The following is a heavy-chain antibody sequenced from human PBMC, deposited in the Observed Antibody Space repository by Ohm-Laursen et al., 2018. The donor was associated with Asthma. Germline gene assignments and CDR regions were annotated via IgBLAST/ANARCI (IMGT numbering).Heavy chain of an antibody. Sequence: SLRLSCAASGFTITYYWMHWVRQAPGKGLVWVSRINGDGGIKSYAASVKGRFTIARDDAKNTVYLQMNSLRVDDTAVYYCAYEFGGSGDYWGQGTLVTVSS. V-gene: IGHV3-74*01. CDR2: INGDGGIK. D-gene: IGHD3-10*01. CDR1: GFTITYYW. CDR3: AYEFGGSGDY. J-gene: IGHJ4*02.